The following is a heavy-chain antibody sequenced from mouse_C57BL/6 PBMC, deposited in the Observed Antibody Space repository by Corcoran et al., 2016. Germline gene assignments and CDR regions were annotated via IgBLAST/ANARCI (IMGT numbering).Heavy chain of an antibody. CDR2: INTYSGVP. Sequence: QIQLVQSGPELKKPGETVKISCKASGYTFTTYGMSWVKQAPGKGLKWMGWINTYSGVPTYADDFKGRFAFSLETSASTAYLQINNLKNEDTATYFCARCGSNYAFWFAYWGQGTLVTVSA. D-gene: IGHD2-5*01. J-gene: IGHJ3*01. CDR3: ARCGSNYAFWFAY. V-gene: IGHV9-3*01. CDR1: GYTFTTYG.